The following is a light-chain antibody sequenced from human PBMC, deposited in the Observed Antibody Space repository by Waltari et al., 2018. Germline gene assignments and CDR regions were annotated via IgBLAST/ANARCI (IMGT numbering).Light chain of an antibody. CDR1: QTILYRSTNKNY. J-gene: IGKJ3*01. CDR2: WAS. Sequence: DIVMTQSQDSLAVSLGGRATINCKSSQTILYRSTNKNYLAWYQQKPGQPPKLLIYWASPRESGVPDRFSGSGSGTDFPLTISSLQAEDVAVYYCQQYYSIPFTFGPGTKVDIK. V-gene: IGKV4-1*01. CDR3: QQYYSIPFT.